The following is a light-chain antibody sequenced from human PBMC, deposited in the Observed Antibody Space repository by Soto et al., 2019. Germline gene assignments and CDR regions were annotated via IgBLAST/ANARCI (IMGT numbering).Light chain of an antibody. CDR3: QQYNNCPWT. J-gene: IGKJ1*01. CDR1: QSVSSK. Sequence: EIVMTQSPATLSVSPGERATLSCRASQSVSSKLAWYQQKPGQAPRLLIYGGSARATGIPARFSGSGSGTEFTLTISSLQSEDFAVYYCQQYNNCPWTFGQGTKVESK. CDR2: GGS. V-gene: IGKV3-15*01.